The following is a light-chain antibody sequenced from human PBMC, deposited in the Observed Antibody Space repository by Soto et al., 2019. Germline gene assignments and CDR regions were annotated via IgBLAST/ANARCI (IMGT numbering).Light chain of an antibody. V-gene: IGKV3-20*01. J-gene: IGKJ1*01. CDR1: QTVGRSF. CDR3: QQYDSLPPWT. CDR2: GIS. Sequence: EIVLTQSPCIMYLSPGERATLSCRASQTVGRSFLAWYQQKPGQSPRLLIFGISIRATGTPDRLSGGGSGADFTLTISRLDPEDFAVYYCQQYDSLPPWTFGQGTRVEVK.